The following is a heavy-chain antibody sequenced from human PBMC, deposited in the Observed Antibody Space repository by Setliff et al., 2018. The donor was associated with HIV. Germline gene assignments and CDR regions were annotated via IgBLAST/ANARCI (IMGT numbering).Heavy chain of an antibody. CDR2: IDHFGSEE. V-gene: IGHV3-7*04. CDR3: ARDDSNGNTDAFDI. CDR1: GFTFNNYA. D-gene: IGHD5-18*01. J-gene: IGHJ3*02. Sequence: GGSLRLSCAASGFTFNNYAMIWVRQAPGKGLEWVASIDHFGSEENYVDSVKGRFTISRDNPKNSLYLQMTSLRAEDTAVYYCARDDSNGNTDAFDIWGQGTTVTVSS.